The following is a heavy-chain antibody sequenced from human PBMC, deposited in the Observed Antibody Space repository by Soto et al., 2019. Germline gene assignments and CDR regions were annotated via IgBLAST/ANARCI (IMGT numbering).Heavy chain of an antibody. CDR2: INAGNGNT. CDR3: ARLGDCSGGSCYYYYYGMDV. D-gene: IGHD2-15*01. J-gene: IGHJ6*02. V-gene: IGHV1-3*01. Sequence: QVQLVQSGAEVKKPGASVKVSCKASGYTFTSYAMHWVRQAPGQRLEWMGWINAGNGNTKYSQKFQGRVTITRDTSASTAYRELSSLRSEDTAVYYCARLGDCSGGSCYYYYYGMDVWGQGTTVTVSS. CDR1: GYTFTSYA.